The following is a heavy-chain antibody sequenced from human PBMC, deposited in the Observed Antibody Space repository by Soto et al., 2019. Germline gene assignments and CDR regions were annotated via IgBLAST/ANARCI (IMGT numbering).Heavy chain of an antibody. J-gene: IGHJ1*01. CDR2: IYYSGST. CDR3: ARGGYYDSSEYYGY. CDR1: GGSISSGGYY. D-gene: IGHD3-22*01. Sequence: SETLSLTCTVSGGSISSGGYYWSWIRQHPGKGLEWIGYIYYSGSTYYNPSLKSRVTISVDTSKNQFSLKLSSVTAADTAVYYCARGGYYDSSEYYGYWGQGTLVTVSS. V-gene: IGHV4-31*03.